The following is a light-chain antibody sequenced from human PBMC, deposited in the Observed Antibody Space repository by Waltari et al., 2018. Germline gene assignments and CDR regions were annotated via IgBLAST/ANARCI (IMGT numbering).Light chain of an antibody. CDR2: RND. CDR3: ASGDDRLDANV. V-gene: IGLV1-44*01. Sequence: QSVLTQPPSQSAPPAQRLTISCSGSSSNTGSNPINWYQHLPGTAPKLLIYRNDHRPSGVPDRFSGSKSGTSASLAISGLQSEDEAVYYCASGDDRLDANVFGGGTKVTVL. J-gene: IGLJ6*01. CDR1: SSNTGSNP.